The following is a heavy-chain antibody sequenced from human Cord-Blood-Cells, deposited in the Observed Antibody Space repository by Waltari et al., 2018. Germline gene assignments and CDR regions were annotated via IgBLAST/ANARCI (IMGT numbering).Heavy chain of an antibody. D-gene: IGHD2-2*01. V-gene: IGHV4-34*01. CDR2: INHSGST. Sequence: QVQLQQWGAGLLKPSETLSLTCAVYGGSFSGYYWSWIRQPPGKGLEWIGEINHSGSTNYNPSLKSRVTISVDTSKNQFSLKLSSVTAADTAVYYCARGHGELLSSTSCFDYWGQGTLVTVSS. CDR3: ARGHGELLSSTSCFDY. CDR1: GGSFSGYY. J-gene: IGHJ4*02.